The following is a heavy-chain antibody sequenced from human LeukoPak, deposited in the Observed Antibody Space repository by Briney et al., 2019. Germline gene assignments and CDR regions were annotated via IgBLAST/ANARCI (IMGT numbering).Heavy chain of an antibody. J-gene: IGHJ6*03. CDR1: GFTFSSYG. Sequence: GGSLRLSCAASGFTFSSYGMHWVRQAPGKGLEWVAFTRYDGSTKYYADSVKGRFTISRDNSKDTLYLQMNSLRAEDTAVFYCAKDRGGSYYYYYYMDVWGKGTTVTVSS. CDR2: TRYDGSTK. D-gene: IGHD2-15*01. CDR3: AKDRGGSYYYYYYMDV. V-gene: IGHV3-30*02.